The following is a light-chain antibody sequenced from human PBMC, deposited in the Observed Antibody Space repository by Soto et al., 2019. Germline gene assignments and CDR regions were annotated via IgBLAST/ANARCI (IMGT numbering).Light chain of an antibody. CDR1: SSDVGSYNF. CDR3: SSYAGSNSYVV. CDR2: QVT. Sequence: QSALTQPASVSGSPGQSITISCTGTSSDVGSYNFVSWYQHHAGTAPKLIIYQVTNRPSGVPDRFSGSKSGNTASLTVSGLQAEDEADYYCSSYAGSNSYVVFGGGTKVTVL. V-gene: IGLV2-8*01. J-gene: IGLJ2*01.